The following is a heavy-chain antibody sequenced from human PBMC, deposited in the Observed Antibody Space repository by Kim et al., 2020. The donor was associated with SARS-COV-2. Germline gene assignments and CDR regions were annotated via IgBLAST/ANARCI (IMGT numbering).Heavy chain of an antibody. D-gene: IGHD6-19*01. J-gene: IGHJ4*02. CDR2: ISSDGGST. CDR3: ARVGYSSGWYFDY. Sequence: GGSLRLSCVASGFSFSSYTMHWVRQAPGKGLEYVSAISSDGGSTYYANSVKGRFTISRDNSKNTLYLQMGSLRAEDMAVYYCARVGYSSGWYFDYWGQGTLVPVSS. V-gene: IGHV3-64*01. CDR1: GFSFSSYT.